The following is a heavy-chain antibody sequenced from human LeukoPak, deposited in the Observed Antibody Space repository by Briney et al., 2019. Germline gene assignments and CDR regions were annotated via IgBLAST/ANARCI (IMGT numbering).Heavy chain of an antibody. J-gene: IGHJ3*02. V-gene: IGHV4-38-2*02. CDR1: GYSISSGYY. Sequence: PSETLSLTCNVSGYSISSGYYWGWIRQPPGKGLEWIGSIYHSGSSWSIYHSGTTYYNPSLKSRVTISVDTSKNQFSLEMSSVTAADTAVYYCAIRYGSNWYRDVFDIWGQGTMVTVSS. CDR3: AIRYGSNWYRDVFDI. D-gene: IGHD6-13*01. CDR2: IYHSGTT.